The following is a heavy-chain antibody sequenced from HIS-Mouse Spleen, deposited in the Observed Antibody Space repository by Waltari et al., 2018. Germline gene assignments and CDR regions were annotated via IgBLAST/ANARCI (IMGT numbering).Heavy chain of an antibody. CDR1: GGSISSSSYY. CDR2: IYYSGST. Sequence: QLQLQESGPGLVKPSETLSLTCTVSGGSISSSSYYWGWIRQPPGKGLEGIVSIYYSGSTYYNPSLKSRVTISVDTSKNQFSLKLSSVTAADTAVYYCAREIPYSSSWYDWYFDLWGRGTLVTVSS. V-gene: IGHV4-39*07. D-gene: IGHD6-13*01. CDR3: AREIPYSSSWYDWYFDL. J-gene: IGHJ2*01.